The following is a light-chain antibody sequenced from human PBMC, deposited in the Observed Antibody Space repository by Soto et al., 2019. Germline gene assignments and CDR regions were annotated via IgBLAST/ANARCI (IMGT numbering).Light chain of an antibody. J-gene: IGKJ2*01. CDR1: QSVSSN. Sequence: ELVMTQSAVTLSVSPVEIATLSCRASQSVSSNVAWYQQKPGQAPRLLIYRTSARATGIPGRFSGSGSGTDFTLTISNLQSEDFALYYCLHYSGWPPVFGQGTKVDIK. CDR2: RTS. V-gene: IGKV3-15*01. CDR3: LHYSGWPPV.